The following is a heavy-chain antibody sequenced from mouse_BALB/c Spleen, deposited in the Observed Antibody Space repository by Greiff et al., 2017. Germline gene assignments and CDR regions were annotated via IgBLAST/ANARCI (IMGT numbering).Heavy chain of an antibody. CDR1: GFTFSSFG. J-gene: IGHJ2*01. D-gene: IGHD2-14*01. Sequence: EVKLMESGGGLVQPGGSRKLSCAASGFTFSSFGMHWVRQAPEKGLEWVAYISSGSSTIYYADTVKGRFTISRDNPKNTLFLQITSLRSEDTAMYYCARSDYRYDGFFDYWGQGTTLTVSS. CDR2: ISSGSSTI. V-gene: IGHV5-17*02. CDR3: ARSDYRYDGFFDY.